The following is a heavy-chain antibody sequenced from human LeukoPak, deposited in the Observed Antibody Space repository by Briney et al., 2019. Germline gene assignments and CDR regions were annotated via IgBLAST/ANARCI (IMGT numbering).Heavy chain of an antibody. V-gene: IGHV4-59*01. CDR1: GGSISSYY. D-gene: IGHD2-15*01. CDR2: IYYSGST. CDR3: ARESYCSGGSCYEEGAFDI. Sequence: SETLSLTCTASGGSISSYYRSWIRQPPGKGLEWIGYIYYSGSTNYNPSLKSRVTISVDTSKNQFSLKLSSVTAAHTAVYYCARESYCSGGSCYEEGAFDIWGQGTMVTVSS. J-gene: IGHJ3*02.